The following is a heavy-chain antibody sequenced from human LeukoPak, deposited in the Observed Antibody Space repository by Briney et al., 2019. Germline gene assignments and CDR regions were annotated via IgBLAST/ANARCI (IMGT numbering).Heavy chain of an antibody. J-gene: IGHJ4*02. CDR1: GHTFTGYY. Sequence: ASVKVSCKASGHTFTGYYMHWVRQAPGQGLEWMGWINPNSGGTNYAQKFQGRVTMTRDTSISTAYMELSRLRSDDTAVYYCASDSSSWAAYYFDYWGQGTLVTVSS. CDR3: ASDSSSWAAYYFDY. CDR2: INPNSGGT. V-gene: IGHV1-2*02. D-gene: IGHD6-13*01.